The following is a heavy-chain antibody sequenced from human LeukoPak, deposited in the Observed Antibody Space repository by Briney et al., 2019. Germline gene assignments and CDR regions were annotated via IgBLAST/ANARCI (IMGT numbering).Heavy chain of an antibody. D-gene: IGHD3-10*01. CDR1: GFTFSSYG. Sequence: GGSLRLSCAASGFTFSSYGMHWVRQAPGKGLEWVAVISYDGSNKYYADSVKGRFTISRDNSKNTLYLQMNSLRAEDTAVYYCAKDGSGSYYLLGTNWGQGTLVTVSS. CDR2: ISYDGSNK. J-gene: IGHJ4*02. V-gene: IGHV3-30*18. CDR3: AKDGSGSYYLLGTN.